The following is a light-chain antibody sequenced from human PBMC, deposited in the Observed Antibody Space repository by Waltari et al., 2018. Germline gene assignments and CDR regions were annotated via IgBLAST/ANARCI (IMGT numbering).Light chain of an antibody. CDR3: AAWDDSLYA. J-gene: IGLJ1*01. CDR1: CSNIECAF. Sequence: QSVLTQPPAASGTPGQRVTISSSGRCSNIECAFLYLYQQPPGRAHKLRIYRKNQRPSGVPDRFSGSKSGTSASLAISGLRSEDEADYYCAAWDDSLYALGTGTKVSVL. V-gene: IGLV1-47*01. CDR2: RKN.